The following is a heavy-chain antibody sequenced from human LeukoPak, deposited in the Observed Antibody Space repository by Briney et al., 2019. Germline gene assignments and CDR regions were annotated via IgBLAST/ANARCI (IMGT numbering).Heavy chain of an antibody. Sequence: PGGSLRLSCAASGFTFSTYAMNWVRQAPGKGLEWVSGISASGSLTYYADSVKGRFTISRDNSKSVLFLQMNSLTVDDTAVYYRAKGWFGDTVPGPLDDWGQGTQVTVPS. V-gene: IGHV3-23*01. CDR2: ISASGSLT. CDR1: GFTFSTYA. D-gene: IGHD3-10*01. J-gene: IGHJ4*02. CDR3: AKGWFGDTVPGPLDD.